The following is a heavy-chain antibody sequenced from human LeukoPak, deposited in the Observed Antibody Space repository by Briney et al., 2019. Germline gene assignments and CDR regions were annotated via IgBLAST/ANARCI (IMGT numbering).Heavy chain of an antibody. D-gene: IGHD5-12*01. Sequence: SETLSLTCTVSGGSISSGGYYWSWIRQHPGKGLEWSGYIYYSGSTYYNPSLKSRVTISVDTSKNQFSLKLSSVTAADTAVYYCARDQRRSGYDYHWFDPWGQGTLVTVSS. CDR2: IYYSGST. CDR3: ARDQRRSGYDYHWFDP. J-gene: IGHJ5*02. V-gene: IGHV4-31*03. CDR1: GGSISSGGYY.